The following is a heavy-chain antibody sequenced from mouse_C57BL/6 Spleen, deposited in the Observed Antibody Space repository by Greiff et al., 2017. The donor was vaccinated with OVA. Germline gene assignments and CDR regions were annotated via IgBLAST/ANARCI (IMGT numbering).Heavy chain of an antibody. CDR1: GYTFTDYE. J-gene: IGHJ2*01. Sequence: QVQLQQSGAELVRPGASVTLSCKASGYTFTDYEMHWVKQTPVHGLEWIGAIDPETGGTAYNQKFKGKAILTADKSSSTAYIELRSLTSEDSAVYYCTRKFYYGSSYGYWGQGTTLTVSS. CDR3: TRKFYYGSSYGY. CDR2: IDPETGGT. D-gene: IGHD1-1*01. V-gene: IGHV1-15*01.